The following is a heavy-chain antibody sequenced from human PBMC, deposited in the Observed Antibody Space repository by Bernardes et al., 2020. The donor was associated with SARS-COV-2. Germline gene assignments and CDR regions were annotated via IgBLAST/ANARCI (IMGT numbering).Heavy chain of an antibody. CDR3: ARESPYKNESFDK. V-gene: IGHV3-30*03. D-gene: IGHD1-20*01. CDR1: GFTFSTYG. J-gene: IGHJ4*02. Sequence: GGSLRLSCAASGFTFSTYGMHWVRQAPGKGLERVALISSDGSNEYYADSVKGRFTISRDNSKSTLYLQMNSLRTEDTAVYYCARESPYKNESFDKWGQGIQDT. CDR2: ISSDGSNE.